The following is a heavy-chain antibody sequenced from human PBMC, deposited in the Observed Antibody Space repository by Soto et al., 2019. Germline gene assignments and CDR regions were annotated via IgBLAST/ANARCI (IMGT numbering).Heavy chain of an antibody. CDR1: GGSISSTKHY. Sequence: KSSETLSLTCTVSGGSISSTKHYWSWVRQPPGKGLEWIGYIPSRGRPFYNPSLTSRGTISADTSKNQLSLQLTSVTAADTAVYYCARDTYSGYDFGLWGQGTLVTVSS. V-gene: IGHV4-30-4*01. CDR2: IPSRGRP. J-gene: IGHJ5*02. CDR3: ARDTYSGYDFGL. D-gene: IGHD5-12*01.